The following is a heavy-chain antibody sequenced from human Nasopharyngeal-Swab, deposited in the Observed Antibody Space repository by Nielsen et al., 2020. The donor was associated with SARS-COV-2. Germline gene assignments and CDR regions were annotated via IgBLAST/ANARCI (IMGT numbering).Heavy chain of an antibody. CDR3: ARGDYSNYVDYYYYYYMDV. J-gene: IGHJ6*03. CDR1: GFTFSSYW. D-gene: IGHD4-11*01. V-gene: IGHV3-74*01. Sequence: GSLKISCAASGFTFSSYWMHWVRQAPGKGLVWVSRINSDGSSTSYADSVKGRFTISRDNAKNTLYLQMNSLRAEDTAVYYCARGDYSNYVDYYYYYYMDVWGKGTTVTVSS. CDR2: INSDGSST.